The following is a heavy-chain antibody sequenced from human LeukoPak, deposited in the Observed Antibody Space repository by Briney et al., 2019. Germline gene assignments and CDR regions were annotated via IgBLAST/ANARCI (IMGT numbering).Heavy chain of an antibody. CDR1: GFTFSSYA. D-gene: IGHD1-26*01. J-gene: IGHJ4*02. CDR3: AKDYKSLARPGGSYYFDY. CDR2: ISGSGGST. V-gene: IGHV3-23*01. Sequence: GGSLRLSCAASGFTFSSYAMSWVRQAPGKGLEWVSAISGSGGSTYYADSVKGRFTISRDNSKNTLYLQMNSLRAEDTAVYYCAKDYKSLARPGGSYYFDYWGQGTLVTVSS.